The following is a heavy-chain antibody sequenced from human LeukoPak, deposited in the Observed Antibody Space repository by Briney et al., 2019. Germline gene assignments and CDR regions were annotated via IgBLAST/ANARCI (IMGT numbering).Heavy chain of an antibody. J-gene: IGHJ4*02. CDR3: ARDLTDYYELDY. CDR1: GGSISSSNW. V-gene: IGHV4-4*02. Sequence: PSETLSLTCAVSGGSISSSNWWSWTRQPPGKGLEWIGEIYHSGSTNYNPSLKSRVTISVDKSKTQFSLKLSSVTAADTAVYYCARDLTDYYELDYWGQGTLVTVSS. CDR2: IYHSGST. D-gene: IGHD3-22*01.